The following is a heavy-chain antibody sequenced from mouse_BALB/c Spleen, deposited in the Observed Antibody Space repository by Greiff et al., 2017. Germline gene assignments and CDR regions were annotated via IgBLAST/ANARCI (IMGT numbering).Heavy chain of an antibody. CDR1: GYTFTSYY. J-gene: IGHJ3*01. V-gene: IGHV1S56*01. Sequence: VKLLESGPELVKPGASVKMSCKASGYTFTSYYIHWVKQRPGQGLEWIGWIYPGDGSTKYDEKFKGKTTLTADKSSSTAYMLLSSLTSEDSAIYFCAREDYRYDAWFAYWGQGTLVTVSA. D-gene: IGHD2-14*01. CDR2: IYPGDGST. CDR3: AREDYRYDAWFAY.